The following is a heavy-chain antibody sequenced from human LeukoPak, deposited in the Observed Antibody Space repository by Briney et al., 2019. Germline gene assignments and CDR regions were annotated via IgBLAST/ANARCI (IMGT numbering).Heavy chain of an antibody. Sequence: SETLSLTCTVSCGSISSSSYYWGWIRQPPGKGLEWIGSIYYSGSTYYNPSLKSRVTISVDTSKNQFSLKLSSVTAADTAVYYCARHRPIPGPPDYWGQGTLVTVSS. J-gene: IGHJ4*02. CDR2: IYYSGST. CDR3: ARHRPIPGPPDY. V-gene: IGHV4-39*01. CDR1: CGSISSSSYY.